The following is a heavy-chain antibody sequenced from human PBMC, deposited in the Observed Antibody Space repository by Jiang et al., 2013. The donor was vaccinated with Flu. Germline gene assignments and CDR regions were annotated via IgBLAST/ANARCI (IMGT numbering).Heavy chain of an antibody. D-gene: IGHD2-21*01. CDR2: IHHSGSI. V-gene: IGHV4-4*02. Sequence: GPGLVKTSGTLSLTCSVAGGSLISTDWWTWVRQSPGKGLEWIGEIHHSGSINYNPSLKSRVTLSLDKSKNEFSLKLNSVTAADTAVYFCAREVGIPVISPQIEEARFDPWGQGTLVTVSS. CDR3: AREVGIPVISPQIEEARFDP. CDR1: GGSLISTDW. J-gene: IGHJ5*02.